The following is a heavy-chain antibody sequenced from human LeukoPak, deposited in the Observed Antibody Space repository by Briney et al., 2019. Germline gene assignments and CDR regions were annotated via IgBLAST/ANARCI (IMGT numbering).Heavy chain of an antibody. CDR1: GGSFTNYY. Sequence: SETLSLTCAVYGGSFTNYYWSWIRQPPGKGLEWIGEINHSGSTKYNPSLKSRVTISIDRSKNQLSLKLSSVTAADTAVYSCVRHVARAFDIWGQGTKVTVSS. CDR2: INHSGST. CDR3: VRHVARAFDI. V-gene: IGHV4-34*01. J-gene: IGHJ3*02.